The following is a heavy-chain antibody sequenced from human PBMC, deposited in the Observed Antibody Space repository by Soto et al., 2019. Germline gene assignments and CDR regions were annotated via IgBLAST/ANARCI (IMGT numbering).Heavy chain of an antibody. CDR1: RYTFKCHG. CDR2: IDSTGANT. D-gene: IGHD3-16*01. J-gene: IGHJ4*02. CDR3: VSWVSAHFDY. Sequence: PGGSLRLSCVVSRYTFKCHGLSWVRQAPGKGLEWVSTIDSTGANTHYADSVRGRFTISRDNSRNTLHLQMHDLRADDTALYYCVSWVSAHFDYWGQGTLVTVSS. V-gene: IGHV3-23*01.